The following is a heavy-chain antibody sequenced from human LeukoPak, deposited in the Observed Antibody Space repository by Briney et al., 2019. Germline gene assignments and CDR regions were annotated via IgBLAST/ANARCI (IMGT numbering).Heavy chain of an antibody. V-gene: IGHV3-64*01. J-gene: IGHJ4*02. CDR3: AREEPAGSTDY. D-gene: IGHD1-14*01. CDR2: ISSNGGST. CDR1: GFIFSRNS. Sequence: PGGSLRLSCAASGFIFSRNSMHWVRQAPGKGLECVSVISSNGGSTYYANSVKGRFTISRDNSKNTLYLQMDSLRDDDMAVYYCAREEPAGSTDYWGQGTLVTVSS.